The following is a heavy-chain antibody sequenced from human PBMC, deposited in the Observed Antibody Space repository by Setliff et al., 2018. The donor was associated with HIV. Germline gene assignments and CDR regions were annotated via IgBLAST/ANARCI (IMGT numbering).Heavy chain of an antibody. CDR1: GYTLATHG. V-gene: IGHV1-18*01. Sequence: ASVKVSCKASGYTLATHGISWVRQAPGQGLEWMGWISSYNGDPTYAQKFQGRLTMTTDTSKSTVDLQMTSLTAEDTAVYYCVKDGDYRNGDYDAFDIWGQGTMVTVSS. J-gene: IGHJ3*02. D-gene: IGHD4-17*01. CDR3: VKDGDYRNGDYDAFDI. CDR2: ISSYNGDP.